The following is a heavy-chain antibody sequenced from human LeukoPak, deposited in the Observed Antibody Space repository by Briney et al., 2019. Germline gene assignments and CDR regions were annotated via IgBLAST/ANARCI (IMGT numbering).Heavy chain of an antibody. CDR3: ARDVRDYGSGSFTYYFDY. CDR1: GGSISSYY. J-gene: IGHJ4*02. Sequence: SETLPLTCTVSGGSISSYYWSWIRQPAGKGLEWIGSIYYSGSTYYNPSLKSRVTISVDTSKNQFFLKLSSVTAADTAVYYCARDVRDYGSGSFTYYFDYWGQGTLVTVSS. CDR2: IYYSGST. V-gene: IGHV4-4*07. D-gene: IGHD3-10*01.